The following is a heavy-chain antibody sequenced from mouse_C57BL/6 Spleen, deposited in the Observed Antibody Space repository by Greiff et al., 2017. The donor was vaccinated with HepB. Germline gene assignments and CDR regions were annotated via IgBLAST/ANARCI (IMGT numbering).Heavy chain of an antibody. D-gene: IGHD2-4*01. V-gene: IGHV1-72*01. J-gene: IGHJ4*01. CDR1: GYTFTSYW. CDR2: IDPNSGGT. CDR3: ARSRIYYDYDRYAMDY. Sequence: VQLQQSGAELVKPGASVKLSCKASGYTFTSYWMHWVKQRPGRGLEWIGRIDPNSGGTKYNEKFKSKATLTVDKPSSTAYMQLSSLTSADSAVYYCARSRIYYDYDRYAMDYWGQGTSVTVSS.